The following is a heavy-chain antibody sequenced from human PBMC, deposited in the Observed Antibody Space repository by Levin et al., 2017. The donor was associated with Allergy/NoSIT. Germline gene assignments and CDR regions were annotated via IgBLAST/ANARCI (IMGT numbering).Heavy chain of an antibody. CDR2: IYYSGST. V-gene: IGHV4-59*08. D-gene: IGHD5-12*01. J-gene: IGHJ3*02. Sequence: SETLSLTCTVSGGSISSYYWSWIRQPPGKGLEWIGYIYYSGSTNYNPSLKSRVTISVDTSKNQFSLKLSSVTAADTAVYYCARHDSGLRLGGAPRSGAFDIWGQGTMVTVSS. CDR3: ARHDSGLRLGGAPRSGAFDI. CDR1: GGSISSYY.